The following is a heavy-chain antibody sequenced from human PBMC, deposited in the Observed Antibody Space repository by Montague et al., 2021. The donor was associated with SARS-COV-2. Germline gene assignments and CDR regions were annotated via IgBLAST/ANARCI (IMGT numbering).Heavy chain of an antibody. CDR2: IYYSGST. CDR3: ARQDDILTGYYYYGMDV. J-gene: IGHJ6*02. Sequence: SETLSLTCTVSGGSISSSSYYWGWIRQPPGKGLEWIGSIYYSGSTYYXXXLKSRVTISVDTSKNQFSLKLSSVTAADTAVYYCARQDDILTGYYYYGMDVWGQGTTVIVSS. D-gene: IGHD3-9*01. V-gene: IGHV4-39*01. CDR1: GGSISSSSYY.